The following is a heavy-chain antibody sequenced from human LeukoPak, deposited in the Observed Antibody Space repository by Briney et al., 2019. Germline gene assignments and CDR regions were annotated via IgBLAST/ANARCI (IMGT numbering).Heavy chain of an antibody. CDR2: LNPNSGDT. V-gene: IGHV1-2*02. Sequence: GASVKVSCKASGYTFTDCYMHWVRQAPGQGLEWMGWLNPNSGDTNYAQKFQGRVSMTRDSSISTAYMDLSDLRSDDTAVYSCARGRNIEMTTMSGGSDYWAREPWSPSPQ. CDR3: ARGRNIEMTTMSGGSDY. D-gene: IGHD5-24*01. CDR1: GYTFTDCY. J-gene: IGHJ4*02.